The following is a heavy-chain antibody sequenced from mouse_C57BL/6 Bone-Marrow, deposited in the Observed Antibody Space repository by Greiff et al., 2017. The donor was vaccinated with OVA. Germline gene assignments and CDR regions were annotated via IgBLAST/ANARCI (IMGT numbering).Heavy chain of an antibody. D-gene: IGHD2-4*01. CDR2: IDPENGDT. CDR1: GFNIKDDY. V-gene: IGHV14-4*01. J-gene: IGHJ4*01. Sequence: VQLKQSGAELVRPGASVKLSCTASGFNIKDDYMHWVKQRPEQGLEWIGWIDPENGDTEYASKFQGKATITADTSSNTAYLQLSSLTSEDTAVYYCTTGHYYDYDEGWAMDYWGQGTSVTVSS. CDR3: TTGHYYDYDEGWAMDY.